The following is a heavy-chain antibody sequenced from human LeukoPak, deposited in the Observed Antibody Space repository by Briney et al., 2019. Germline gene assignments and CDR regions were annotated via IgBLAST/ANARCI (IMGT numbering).Heavy chain of an antibody. CDR1: GFTFSSYA. D-gene: IGHD3-3*01. J-gene: IGHJ4*02. Sequence: GGPLRLSCAASGFTFSSYAMSWVRQAPGKGLEWVSAISGSGGSTYYADSVKGRFTISRDNSKNTLYLQMNSLRAEDTAVYYCANIPYYDFWSGYYSTYWGQGTLVTVSS. CDR3: ANIPYYDFWSGYYSTY. V-gene: IGHV3-23*01. CDR2: ISGSGGST.